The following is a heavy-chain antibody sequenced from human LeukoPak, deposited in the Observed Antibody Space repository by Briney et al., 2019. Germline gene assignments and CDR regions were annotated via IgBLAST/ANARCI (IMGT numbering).Heavy chain of an antibody. Sequence: PGGSLRLSCAASGFTFDDYGMSWVRQAPGKGLEWVSGINWNGGSTGYADSVKGRFTISRDYAKNSLYLQMNSLRDEDTAVYYCAREFGMTTFDYWGQGTLVTVSS. J-gene: IGHJ4*02. CDR2: INWNGGST. D-gene: IGHD3-16*01. CDR1: GFTFDDYG. V-gene: IGHV3-20*04. CDR3: AREFGMTTFDY.